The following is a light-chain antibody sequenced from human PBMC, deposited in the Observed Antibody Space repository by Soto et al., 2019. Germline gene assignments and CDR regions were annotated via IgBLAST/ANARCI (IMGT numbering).Light chain of an antibody. CDR2: DAS. V-gene: IGKV1-13*02. J-gene: IGKJ4*01. CDR3: QQFNGFPLT. CDR1: QDIGSA. Sequence: IQLTQSPSSLSASVGDRVTITCRAGQDIGSALAWYQQRPVKAPKLLLYDASNLEAGVPSRFSGSGSGTDFTLTITSLRPEDFATYYCQQFNGFPLTVGGGTKVQIK.